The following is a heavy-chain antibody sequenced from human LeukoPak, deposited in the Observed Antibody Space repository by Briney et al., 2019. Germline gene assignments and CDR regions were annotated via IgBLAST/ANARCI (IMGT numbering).Heavy chain of an antibody. V-gene: IGHV3-48*01. CDR2: ISGSGGTI. D-gene: IGHD2-21*02. CDR1: GFTFSSYT. CDR3: ARDSLTYCGGDCSLAYYYYMDV. Sequence: GGSLRLSCAASGFTFSSYTLNWVRQAPGKGLEWVSYISGSGGTIYYADSVKGRFTISRDNAKNSLYLQMNSLRAEDTAVYYCARDSLTYCGGDCSLAYYYYMDVWGKGTTVTVSS. J-gene: IGHJ6*03.